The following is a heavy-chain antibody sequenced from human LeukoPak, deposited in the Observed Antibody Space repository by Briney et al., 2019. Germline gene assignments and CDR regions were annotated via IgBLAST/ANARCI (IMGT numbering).Heavy chain of an antibody. Sequence: PGGSLRLSCAASGFTFSSYAMGWVRQAPGKGLEWVSAISGSGGSTYYADSVKGRFTISRDNSKNTLYLHMNSLRAEDTAVYYCAKLGSSWYDSYFDYWGQGTLVTVSS. J-gene: IGHJ4*02. CDR3: AKLGSSWYDSYFDY. CDR2: ISGSGGST. CDR1: GFTFSSYA. D-gene: IGHD6-13*01. V-gene: IGHV3-23*01.